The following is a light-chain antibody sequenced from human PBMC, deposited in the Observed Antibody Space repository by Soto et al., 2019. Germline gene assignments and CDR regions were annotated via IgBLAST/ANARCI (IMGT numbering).Light chain of an antibody. CDR3: SSYTSSSPYV. Sequence: QSVLTQPPSVSGSPGQGVAISCTGTSSDVGGANGVSWYQQPPGTAPKLIIYDVSNRPSGVPDRFSGSKSGNTASLIISGLQAEDEGDYYCSSYTSSSPYVFGTGTKLTVL. V-gene: IGLV2-18*02. J-gene: IGLJ1*01. CDR1: SSDVGGANG. CDR2: DVS.